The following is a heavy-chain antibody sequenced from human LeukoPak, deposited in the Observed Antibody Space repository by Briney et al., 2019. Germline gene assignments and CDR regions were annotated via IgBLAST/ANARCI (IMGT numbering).Heavy chain of an antibody. CDR2: INSSSSYI. Sequence: PGWSLTLSCAASGFTFSSYSMNWVRQAPGKGLEWVSSINSSSSYIYYADSVKGRFTVSRDNAKNSLYMQMNSLRAEDTAVYYCASEYYYDSSGYYYVSSYLDYWGQGTLVTVSA. CDR3: ASEYYYDSSGYYYVSSYLDY. J-gene: IGHJ4*02. D-gene: IGHD3-22*01. CDR1: GFTFSSYS. V-gene: IGHV3-21*01.